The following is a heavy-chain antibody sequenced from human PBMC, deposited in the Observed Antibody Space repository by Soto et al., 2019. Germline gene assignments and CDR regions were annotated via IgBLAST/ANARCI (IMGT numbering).Heavy chain of an antibody. CDR1: GDTFSSYA. CDR2: IITVLGTT. J-gene: IGHJ6*02. CDR3: ARRRYCGYDCYHKHYYGMDV. D-gene: IGHD2-21*01. Sequence: QVQLVQSGAALKKTGSSVTVSCRASGDTFSSYAVNWVRQAPGRGLEWMGRIITVLGTTDYAQNFKGRVTITAEKSTKTAYMELSSLRSDDTAVYYCARRRYCGYDCYHKHYYGMDVWGQGTTVTVAS. V-gene: IGHV1-69*08.